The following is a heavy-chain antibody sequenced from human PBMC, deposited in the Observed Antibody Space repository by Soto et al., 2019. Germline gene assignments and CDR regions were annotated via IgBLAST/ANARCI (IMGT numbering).Heavy chain of an antibody. CDR2: IYYSGST. D-gene: IGHD3-10*01. J-gene: IGHJ4*02. CDR1: GCSISSGDYY. Sequence: SETLSLTCPVSGCSISSGDYYWSWIRQPPGKGLEWIGNIYYSGSTYYNPSLKSRVTISIDTSKNQFSLKLSSVTAADTAVYYCASRKSSPYFDYWGQGTLVTVSS. CDR3: ASRKSSPYFDY. V-gene: IGHV4-30-4*01.